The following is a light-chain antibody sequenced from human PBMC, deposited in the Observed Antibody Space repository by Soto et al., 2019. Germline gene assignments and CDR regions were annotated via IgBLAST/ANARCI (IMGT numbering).Light chain of an antibody. Sequence: DIVMTQSPDSLAVSLGERATINCKSSQSVLYSSNNKNSLAWYQQKPGQPPKLLIYWASTRESGVPDRFSGSETVTDFNLNISSLQAEDVAVYYCQQYYSTPPTFGPGTKVDIK. CDR1: QSVLYSSNNKNS. CDR2: WAS. CDR3: QQYYSTPPT. V-gene: IGKV4-1*01. J-gene: IGKJ3*01.